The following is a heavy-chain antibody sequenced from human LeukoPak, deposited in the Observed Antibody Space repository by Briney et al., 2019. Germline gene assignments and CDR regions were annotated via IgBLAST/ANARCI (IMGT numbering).Heavy chain of an antibody. CDR2: ISWNSGSI. Sequence: GGSLRLSCAASGFTFDDYAMHRVRQAPGKGLEWASGISWNSGSIGYADSVKGRFTISRDNAKNSLYLQMNSLRAEDTALYYCAKGQLRMAAEFDYWGQGTLVTVSS. D-gene: IGHD2-2*01. CDR1: GFTFDDYA. V-gene: IGHV3-9*01. J-gene: IGHJ4*02. CDR3: AKGQLRMAAEFDY.